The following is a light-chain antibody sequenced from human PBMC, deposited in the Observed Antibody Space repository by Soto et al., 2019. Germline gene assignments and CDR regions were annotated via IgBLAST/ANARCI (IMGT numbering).Light chain of an antibody. V-gene: IGLV1-51*01. Sequence: QSVLTQPTSVSAAPGQTVTISCSGSSSNIGNNYVSWYQQFPGTAPKLLIYENNKRPSGIPDRFSGSKSGTSATLGITGLQTGDEADYYCGTWDSSLSAVFGGGTKLTVL. CDR1: SSNIGNNY. CDR3: GTWDSSLSAV. J-gene: IGLJ2*01. CDR2: ENN.